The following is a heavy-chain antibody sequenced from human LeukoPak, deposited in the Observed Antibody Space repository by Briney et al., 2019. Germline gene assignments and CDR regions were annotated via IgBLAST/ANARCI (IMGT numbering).Heavy chain of an antibody. J-gene: IGHJ4*02. D-gene: IGHD3-10*01. CDR1: GYTFTSYG. CDR2: FDPEDGET. CDR3: ATDFPPEVRGVTNFDY. V-gene: IGHV1-24*01. Sequence: GASVKVSCKASGYTFTSYGISWVRQAPGQGLEWMGGFDPEDGETIYAQKFQGRVTMTEDTSTDTAYMELSSLRSEDTAVYYCATDFPPEVRGVTNFDYWGQGTLVTVSS.